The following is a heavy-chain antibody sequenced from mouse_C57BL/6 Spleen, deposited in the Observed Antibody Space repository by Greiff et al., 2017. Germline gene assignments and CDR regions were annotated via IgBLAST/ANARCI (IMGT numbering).Heavy chain of an antibody. D-gene: IGHD2-3*01. J-gene: IGHJ2*01. CDR3: ARMDYDGSFDY. V-gene: IGHV1-7*01. CDR2: INPIRVYT. Sequence: QVQLQQSGAELAKPGASVKLSCKASGYTFTSYWMHWVKQRPGQGLEWIGYINPIRVYTKYNQKFKDTATLTADKSSSSAYMQLSSLKYEDAADYYSARMDYDGSFDYWGQGTTLTVSS. CDR1: GYTFTSYW.